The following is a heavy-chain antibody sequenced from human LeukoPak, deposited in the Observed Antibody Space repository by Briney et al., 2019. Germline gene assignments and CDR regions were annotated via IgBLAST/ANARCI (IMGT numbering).Heavy chain of an antibody. V-gene: IGHV1-18*01. CDR3: ARDLFAYYDLLSPLDH. J-gene: IGHJ4*02. Sequence: EASVKVSCKTSGYTFTNYGLSWVRQAPGQGPEWMGWISTSNGHTNYAQKFQGRVTLTTDTSTRTAYMELRSLRSNDTAVYYCARDLFAYYDLLSPLDHWGQGTLVTVSS. CDR1: GYTFTNYG. CDR2: ISTSNGHT. D-gene: IGHD3-3*01.